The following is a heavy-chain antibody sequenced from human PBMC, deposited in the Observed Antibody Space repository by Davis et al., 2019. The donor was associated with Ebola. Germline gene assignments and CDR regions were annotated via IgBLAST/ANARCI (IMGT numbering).Heavy chain of an antibody. V-gene: IGHV1-2*06. Sequence: ASVKVSCQASGYTFTDYNIHWPRHAPGQGLEWLGRVILKSGATNYAQKFQGRVTMTRDTSISTVYMELSSLRYDDTADYYCARGHNYAHEYWGQGTLVTVSS. CDR1: GYTFTDYN. D-gene: IGHD4-11*01. CDR2: VILKSGAT. J-gene: IGHJ4*02. CDR3: ARGHNYAHEY.